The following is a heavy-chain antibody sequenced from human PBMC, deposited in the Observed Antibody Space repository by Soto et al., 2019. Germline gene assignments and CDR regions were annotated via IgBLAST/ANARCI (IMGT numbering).Heavy chain of an antibody. D-gene: IGHD3-22*01. Sequence: PVGSLRLSCAASGFTFSSYAMHWVRQAPGKGLEWVAVISYDGGNKYYADSVKGRFTISRDNSKNTLYLQMNSLRPEDTAVHYCAKGFYDIAGYVIDYWGQGTLVTVS. J-gene: IGHJ4*02. CDR2: ISYDGGNK. CDR3: AKGFYDIAGYVIDY. CDR1: GFTFSSYA. V-gene: IGHV3-30*18.